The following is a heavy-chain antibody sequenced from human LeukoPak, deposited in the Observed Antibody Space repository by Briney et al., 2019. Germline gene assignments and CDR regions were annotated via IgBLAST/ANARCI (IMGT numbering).Heavy chain of an antibody. J-gene: IGHJ4*02. Sequence: PGGSLRLSCAASGFTFSSYAMHWVRQAPGKGLEWVAVIWYDGSNKYYADSVKGRFTISRDHSKNTLYLQMKSLRAEDTAVYYCARPRGSGSYFYFDSWGQGTLVTVSS. V-gene: IGHV3-33*01. D-gene: IGHD3-10*01. CDR3: ARPRGSGSYFYFDS. CDR2: IWYDGSNK. CDR1: GFTFSSYA.